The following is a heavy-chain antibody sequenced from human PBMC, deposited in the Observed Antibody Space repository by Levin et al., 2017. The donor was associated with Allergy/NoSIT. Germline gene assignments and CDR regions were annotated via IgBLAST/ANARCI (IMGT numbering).Heavy chain of an antibody. CDR1: GGFISSYY. CDR3: ARVARGSYNEIDY. J-gene: IGHJ4*02. Sequence: SETLSLTCTVSGGFISSYYWSWIRQPPGKGLEWIGYMYNSGSTNYNPSLQSRVTMSVDTSKNQFSLNLSSVTAADTAVYYCARVARGSYNEIDYWGQGTLVTVSS. CDR2: MYNSGST. D-gene: IGHD1-26*01. V-gene: IGHV4-59*01.